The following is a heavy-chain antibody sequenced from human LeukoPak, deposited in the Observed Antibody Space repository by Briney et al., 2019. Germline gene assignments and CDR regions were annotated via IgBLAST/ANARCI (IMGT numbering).Heavy chain of an antibody. Sequence: GGSLRLSCAVSGLTFGTSWMSRVRQAPGKGLEWVANIREDGGEKNYVDSVKGRFTISRDNAKNSLYLQMNSLRAEDTAVYYCARDTVATTFDYWGQGTVVTVSS. J-gene: IGHJ4*02. CDR1: GLTFGTSW. V-gene: IGHV3-7*04. CDR3: ARDTVATTFDY. D-gene: IGHD4-17*01. CDR2: IREDGGEK.